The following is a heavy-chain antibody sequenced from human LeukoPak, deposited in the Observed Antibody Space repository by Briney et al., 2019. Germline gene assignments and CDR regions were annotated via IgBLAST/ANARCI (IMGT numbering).Heavy chain of an antibody. D-gene: IGHD6-19*01. Sequence: PGGSLRLSCAASGFTFSSYWMRWVRQAPGKGLVWVSRIYSDGSSTNYADSVKGRFTISRDNAKNTLYLQMNSLRAEDTAVYYCARDRGSGWYYFDYWGQGTLVTVSS. CDR1: GFTFSSYW. CDR3: ARDRGSGWYYFDY. J-gene: IGHJ4*02. CDR2: IYSDGSST. V-gene: IGHV3-74*01.